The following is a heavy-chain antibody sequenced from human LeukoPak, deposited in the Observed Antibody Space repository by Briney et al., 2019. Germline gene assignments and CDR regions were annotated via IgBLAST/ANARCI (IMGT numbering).Heavy chain of an antibody. V-gene: IGHV3-53*04. J-gene: IGHJ4*02. CDR1: GFTVSSNY. CDR3: AITPIAGGAQAYDY. Sequence: QSGGSLRLSCAASGFTVSSNYMSWVRQAPGKGLEWVSVIYSGGSTYYADSVKGRFTISRHNSKNTLYLQMNSLRAEDTAVYYCAITPIAGGAQAYDYGGQGPLVTVP. CDR2: IYSGGST. D-gene: IGHD2-21*01.